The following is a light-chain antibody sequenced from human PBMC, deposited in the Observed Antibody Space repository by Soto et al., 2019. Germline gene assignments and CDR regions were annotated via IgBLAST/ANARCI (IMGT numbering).Light chain of an antibody. Sequence: EIVMTHSPATLSVSPGERATLSCRASQSVSNNLAWYQQKPGQAPRLLIYGASTRATAIPARFSGSGSGTEFTLTISSLQSEDFAVYFCQQRSNWPWTFGQGTKVEIK. CDR3: QQRSNWPWT. CDR1: QSVSNN. V-gene: IGKV3-15*01. J-gene: IGKJ1*01. CDR2: GAS.